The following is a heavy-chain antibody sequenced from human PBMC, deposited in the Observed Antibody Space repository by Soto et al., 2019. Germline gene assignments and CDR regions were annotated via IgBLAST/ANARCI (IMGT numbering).Heavy chain of an antibody. CDR2: ICSDGSRT. CDR1: GFTFTDYG. Sequence: GSLRLPWAASGFTFTDYGNHWVRQDPGKGLVWVGRICSDGSRTSYGDSVSGRFTSFFDNSNNTLYLQMNSMRVEATALYYCARETYM. V-gene: IGHV3-74*01. CDR3: ARETYM. J-gene: IGHJ6*03.